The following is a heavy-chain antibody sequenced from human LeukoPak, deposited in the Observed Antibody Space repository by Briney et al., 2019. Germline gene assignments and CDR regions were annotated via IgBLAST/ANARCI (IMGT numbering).Heavy chain of an antibody. V-gene: IGHV3-33*08. Sequence: GGSLRLSCAASGFTFSSYAMHWVRQAPGKGLEWVAGLWYDGSNEDYAESVKGRFTIFRDNSKNTLYLRMNSLRVEDTGIYYCARDGQNASPYAVDVWGQGTAVTVSS. J-gene: IGHJ6*02. CDR3: ARDGQNASPYAVDV. CDR1: GFTFSSYA. D-gene: IGHD2-2*01. CDR2: LWYDGSNE.